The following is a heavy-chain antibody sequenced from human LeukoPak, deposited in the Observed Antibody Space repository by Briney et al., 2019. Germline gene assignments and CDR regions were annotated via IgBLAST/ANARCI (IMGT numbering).Heavy chain of an antibody. CDR3: TRSPSRAFDI. CDR1: GFTFRSYW. V-gene: IGHV3-7*01. Sequence: GGSLRLSCAASGFTFRSYWLNWVRQAPGKGLEWVANIKQDGTEKYYVDSVKGRFTISRDNADNSLFLQMDSLRAEDTAIYYCTRSPSRAFDIWGQGTVVTVSS. J-gene: IGHJ3*02. CDR2: IKQDGTEK.